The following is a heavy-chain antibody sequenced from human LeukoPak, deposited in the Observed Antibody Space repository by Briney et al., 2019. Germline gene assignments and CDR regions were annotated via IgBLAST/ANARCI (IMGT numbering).Heavy chain of an antibody. CDR2: IGDRGST. J-gene: IGHJ4*02. CDR1: GFTFSNYA. Sequence: GGSLRLSCAASGFTFSNYAMSWVRQAPGKGLEWVSTIGDRGSTYYADSVKGRFTISRDDSKNTVYLQMNSLRAEDTAVYYCAKDRAYYDFWSGYYTGPTFDYWGQGTLVTVSS. V-gene: IGHV3-23*01. CDR3: AKDRAYYDFWSGYYTGPTFDY. D-gene: IGHD3-3*01.